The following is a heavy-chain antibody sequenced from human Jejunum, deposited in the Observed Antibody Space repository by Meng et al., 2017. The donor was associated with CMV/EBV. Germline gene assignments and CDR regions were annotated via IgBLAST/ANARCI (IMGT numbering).Heavy chain of an antibody. Sequence: AASGFTFSSYWMHWVRQAPGGGLVWVSRINNDGSSTAYADSVKGRFTISRDNAKNTLYLQMNSLRVEDTALYYCARDGAGGSFDYWGRGTLVTVSS. V-gene: IGHV3-74*01. J-gene: IGHJ4*02. CDR3: ARDGAGGSFDY. CDR1: GFTFSSYW. D-gene: IGHD4/OR15-4a*01. CDR2: INNDGSST.